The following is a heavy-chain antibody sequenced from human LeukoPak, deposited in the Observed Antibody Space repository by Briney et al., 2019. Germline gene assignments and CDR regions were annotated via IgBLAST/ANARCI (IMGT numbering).Heavy chain of an antibody. CDR3: WLSAAAGTRTFDY. CDR1: GFTFSSYG. CDR2: ISYDGSNK. V-gene: IGHV3-30*03. D-gene: IGHD6-25*01. J-gene: IGHJ4*02. Sequence: GSLRLSCAASGFTFSSYGMHWVRQAPGKGLEWVAVISYDGSNKYYADSVKGRFTISRDNSKNTLYLQMNSLRAEDTAVYYCWLSAAAGTRTFDYWGQGTLVTVSS.